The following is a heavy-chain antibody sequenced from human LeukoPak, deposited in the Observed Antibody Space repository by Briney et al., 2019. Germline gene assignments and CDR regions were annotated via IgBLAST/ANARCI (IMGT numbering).Heavy chain of an antibody. V-gene: IGHV3-21*01. CDR2: ISSASTYI. Sequence: GRSLRLSCSASGFTSSSYSMNWVRQAPEKGLEWVSSISSASTYIYYADSVKGRFTISRDNAKNSLYLQMNSLRAEDTAMYYCARLVWDTTMADGDIDSWGQGTLLIVSS. CDR3: ARLVWDTTMADGDIDS. J-gene: IGHJ4*02. D-gene: IGHD5-18*01. CDR1: GFTSSSYS.